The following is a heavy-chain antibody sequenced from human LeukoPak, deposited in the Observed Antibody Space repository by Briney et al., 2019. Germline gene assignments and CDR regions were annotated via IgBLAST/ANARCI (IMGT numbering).Heavy chain of an antibody. D-gene: IGHD6-13*01. CDR3: ARAGLGYSSSWDYYYYMDV. CDR1: GYTFTSYD. V-gene: IGHV1-8*01. CDR2: MNPNSGNT. J-gene: IGHJ6*03. Sequence: ASVKVSCKASGYTFTSYDINWVRQATGQGLEWMGWMNPNSGNTGYAQKFQGRVTMTRNTSISTAYMELSSLRSDDTAVYYCARAGLGYSSSWDYYYYMDVWGKGTTVTVSS.